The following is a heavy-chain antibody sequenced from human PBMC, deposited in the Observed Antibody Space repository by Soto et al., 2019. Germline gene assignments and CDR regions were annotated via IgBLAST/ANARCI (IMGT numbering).Heavy chain of an antibody. J-gene: IGHJ6*02. V-gene: IGHV3-13*01. CDR1: GFYFSFYD. CDR2: IGTAGDS. D-gene: IGHD1-1*01. Sequence: PGGSLRLSCAASGFYFSFYDMHWVRQAPGKGLEWVSGIGTAGDSHYLDSVEGRFTISRDNAKKSLYLQMNSLRAGDSAVYYCASSVAFLYNSWDVWGLGTTVTVSS. CDR3: ASSVAFLYNSWDV.